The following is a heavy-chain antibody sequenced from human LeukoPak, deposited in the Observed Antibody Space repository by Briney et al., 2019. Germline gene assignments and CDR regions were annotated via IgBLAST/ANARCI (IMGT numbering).Heavy chain of an antibody. CDR1: GGSFSGYY. J-gene: IGHJ6*03. Sequence: SETLSLTCAVYGGSFSGYYWSWIRQPPGKGLEWIGEINHSGSTNYNPSLKSRVTISVDTSKNQFSLKLSSVTAADTAVYYCARNRQWPDYYYYMDVWGKGTTVIVSS. D-gene: IGHD6-19*01. CDR3: ARNRQWPDYYYYMDV. V-gene: IGHV4-34*01. CDR2: INHSGST.